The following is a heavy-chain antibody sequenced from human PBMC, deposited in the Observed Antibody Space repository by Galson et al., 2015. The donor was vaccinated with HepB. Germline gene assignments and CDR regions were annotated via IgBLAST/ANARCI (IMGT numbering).Heavy chain of an antibody. D-gene: IGHD3-10*01. Sequence: CAISGDSVSNTRAAWNWIRQSPSRGLEWLGRTYYRSKWLDDYAVSLKSRIIINPDTSKNQFSLQLNSVTPEDTAVYYRARVTPGAGSYGSGTAFDIWGQGIMVTVSS. CDR3: ARVTPGAGSYGSGTAFDI. V-gene: IGHV6-1*01. J-gene: IGHJ3*02. CDR1: GDSVSNTRAA. CDR2: TYYRSKWLD.